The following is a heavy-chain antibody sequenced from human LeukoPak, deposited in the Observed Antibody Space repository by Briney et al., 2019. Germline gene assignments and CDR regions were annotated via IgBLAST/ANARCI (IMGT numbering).Heavy chain of an antibody. CDR3: ARGDYDFWSGYYWFDY. V-gene: IGHV6-1*01. Sequence: SQTLSLTCAISGDSVSSNSAAWNWIRQSPSRGLEWLGRTYYRSKWYNDYAVSAKSRITINPDTSKNQFSLQLNSVTPEDTAVYYCARGDYDFWSGYYWFDYWGQGTLVTVPS. CDR2: TYYRSKWYN. CDR1: GDSVSSNSAA. D-gene: IGHD3-3*01. J-gene: IGHJ4*02.